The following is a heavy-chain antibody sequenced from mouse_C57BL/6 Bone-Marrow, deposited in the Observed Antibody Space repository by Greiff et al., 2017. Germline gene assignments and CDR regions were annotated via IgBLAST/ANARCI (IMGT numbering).Heavy chain of an antibody. CDR3: AIIYYEYGYYIDY. CDR2: IDPSASYT. CDR1: GYTFTSYW. Sequence: QVQLQQPGAELVMPGASVKLSCKASGYTFTSYWMHWVKQRPGQGLEWIGEIDPSASYTNYNQKFTGKSTLTVAKSSSTAYMQLSSLTSEDSAVDYYAIIYYEYGYYIDYWGQGTTLTVSS. J-gene: IGHJ2*01. D-gene: IGHD2-4*01. V-gene: IGHV1-69*01.